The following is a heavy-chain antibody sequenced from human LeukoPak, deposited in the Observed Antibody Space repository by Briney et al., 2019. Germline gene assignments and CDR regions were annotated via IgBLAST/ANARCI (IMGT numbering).Heavy chain of an antibody. J-gene: IGHJ4*02. V-gene: IGHV1-2*02. Sequence: ASVKVSCKASGYTFIGYYMHWVRQAPGQGLEWMGWINPNSGGTNYAQKFQGRVTMTRDTSISTAYMELSRLRSDDTAVYYCARVIGVWVGATADYFDYWGQGTLVTVSS. D-gene: IGHD1-26*01. CDR3: ARVIGVWVGATADYFDY. CDR1: GYTFIGYY. CDR2: INPNSGGT.